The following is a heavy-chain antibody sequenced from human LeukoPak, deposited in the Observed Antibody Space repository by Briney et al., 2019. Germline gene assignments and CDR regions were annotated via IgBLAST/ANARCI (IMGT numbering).Heavy chain of an antibody. CDR3: AKRLYSGSIAGFDY. CDR2: ISGSGGST. V-gene: IGHV3-23*01. D-gene: IGHD1-26*01. Sequence: PGGSLRLSCGASGFTFSSYAMSWVRQAPGKGLEWVSAISGSGGSTYYADSVKGRFTISRDNSKNTLYLQMNSLRAEDTAVYYCAKRLYSGSIAGFDYWGQGTLVTVSS. J-gene: IGHJ4*02. CDR1: GFTFSSYA.